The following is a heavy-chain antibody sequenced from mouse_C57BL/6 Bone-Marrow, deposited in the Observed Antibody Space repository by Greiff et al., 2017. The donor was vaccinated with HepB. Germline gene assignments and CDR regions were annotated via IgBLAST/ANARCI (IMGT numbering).Heavy chain of an antibody. CDR2: IWTGGGT. D-gene: IGHD1-1*01. CDR3: ARNQARPHYYGSSYDWYFDV. J-gene: IGHJ1*03. Sequence: QVHVKQSGPGLVAPSQSLSITCTVSGFSLTSYAISWVRQPPGKGLEWLGVIWTGGGTNYNSALKSRLSISKDNSKSQVFLKMNSLQTDDTARYYCARNQARPHYYGSSYDWYFDVWGTGTTVTVSS. CDR1: GFSLTSYA. V-gene: IGHV2-9-1*01.